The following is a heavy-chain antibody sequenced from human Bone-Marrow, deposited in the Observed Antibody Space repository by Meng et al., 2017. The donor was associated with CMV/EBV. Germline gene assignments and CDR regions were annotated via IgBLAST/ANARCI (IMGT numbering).Heavy chain of an antibody. Sequence: GESLKISCETSGFTFSTYGMNWVRQAPGKGLEWVSSISGSSSYIYYADSVKGRFTISRDNAKNSLYLQMNSLRAEDTAVYYCASFVGVVISWGQGTLVTVSS. CDR1: GFTFSTYG. CDR3: ASFVGVVIS. D-gene: IGHD3-3*01. CDR2: ISGSSSYI. J-gene: IGHJ4*02. V-gene: IGHV3-21*01.